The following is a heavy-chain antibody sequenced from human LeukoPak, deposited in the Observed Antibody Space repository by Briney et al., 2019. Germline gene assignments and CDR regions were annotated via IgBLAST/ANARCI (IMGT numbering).Heavy chain of an antibody. CDR1: GGTFSSYA. CDR3: ASDRGDYFDY. Sequence: ASVKVSCKASGGTFSSYAISWVRQAPGQGLEWMGRIIPIFGIANYAQKFQGRVTITADKSTSTAYMELSSLRSEDTAVYYCASDRGDYFDYWGQGTLVTVSS. D-gene: IGHD5-24*01. V-gene: IGHV1-69*04. CDR2: IIPIFGIA. J-gene: IGHJ4*02.